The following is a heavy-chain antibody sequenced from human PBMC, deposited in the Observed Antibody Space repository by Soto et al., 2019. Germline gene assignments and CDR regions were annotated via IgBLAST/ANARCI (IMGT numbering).Heavy chain of an antibody. V-gene: IGHV3-23*01. CDR2: ISGSGGST. CDR1: GFTFSSYA. D-gene: IGHD3-9*01. CDR3: VRYFDWQYASFDY. Sequence: GGSLRLSCAASGFTFSSYAMSWVRQAQGKGLEWVSAISGSGGSTYYADSVKGRFTISRDNSKNTLYLQMNSLRAEDTAVYYCVRYFDWQYASFDYWGQGTLVTVSS. J-gene: IGHJ4*02.